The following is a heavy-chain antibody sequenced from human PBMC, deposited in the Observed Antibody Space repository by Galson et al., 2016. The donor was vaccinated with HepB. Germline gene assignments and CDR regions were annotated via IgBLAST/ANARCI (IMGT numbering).Heavy chain of an antibody. CDR1: GFSFSSYS. Sequence: SLRLSCAASGFSFSSYSMNWVRQVPGKGLEWVSSITSRSNYIHYADSVKGRFTISRDNAKKSLYLQMNSLRVEDTAMYYCARDVSGYSGVQWGQGTLVTVS. CDR2: ITSRSNYI. D-gene: IGHD5-12*01. V-gene: IGHV3-21*01. CDR3: ARDVSGYSGVQ. J-gene: IGHJ4*02.